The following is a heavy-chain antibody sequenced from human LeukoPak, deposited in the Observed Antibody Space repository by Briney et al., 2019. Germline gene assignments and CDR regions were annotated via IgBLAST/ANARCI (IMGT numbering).Heavy chain of an antibody. J-gene: IGHJ4*02. CDR1: GFTLSNYD. D-gene: IGHD1-7*01. Sequence: MSGGSLRLSCAASGFTLSNYDMNWFRQPPGKGLEWIGEINHSGSTNYNPSLKSRVTISVDTSKNQFSLKLSSVTAADTAFYYCARGSYNWNYSFEYWGQGILVTVSS. CDR3: ARGSYNWNYSFEY. CDR2: INHSGST. V-gene: IGHV4-34*01.